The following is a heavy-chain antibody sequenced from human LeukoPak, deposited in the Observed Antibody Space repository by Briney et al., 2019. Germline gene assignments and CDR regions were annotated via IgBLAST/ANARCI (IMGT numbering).Heavy chain of an antibody. J-gene: IGHJ6*03. CDR3: ARQAADYYYYYYMDV. CDR1: GYTFTSYG. Sequence: ASVKVSCKASGYTFTSYGISWVRQAPGQGLEWMGWISAYNGNTNYAQKLQGRVTMTTDTSTSTAYMELRSLRSEDTAVYYCARQAADYYYYYYMDVWGKGTTVTISS. V-gene: IGHV1-18*01. D-gene: IGHD6-25*01. CDR2: ISAYNGNT.